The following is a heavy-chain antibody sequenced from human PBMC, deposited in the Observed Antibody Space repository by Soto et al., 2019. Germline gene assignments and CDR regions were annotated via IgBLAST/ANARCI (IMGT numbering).Heavy chain of an antibody. V-gene: IGHV4-34*01. CDR3: ARAAPRYCSGGSCYSGRDY. J-gene: IGHJ4*02. CDR1: GGSFSGYY. D-gene: IGHD2-15*01. CDR2: INHSGST. Sequence: QVQLQQWGAGLLKPSETLSHTCAVYGGSFSGYYWSWIRQPPGKGLEWIGEINHSGSTNYNPSLKSRVTISVDTSKNQFSLKLSSVTAADTAVYYCARAAPRYCSGGSCYSGRDYWDQGTLVTVSS.